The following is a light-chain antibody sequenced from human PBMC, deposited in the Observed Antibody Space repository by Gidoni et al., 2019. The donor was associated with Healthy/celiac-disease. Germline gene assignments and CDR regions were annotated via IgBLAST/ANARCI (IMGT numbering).Light chain of an antibody. CDR1: SGSIASNY. CDR3: QSYDSSNYVV. V-gene: IGLV6-57*01. CDR2: EDN. J-gene: IGLJ2*01. Sequence: NFMLTQPHSVSESPGKTVTISCTRSSGSIASNYVQWYHQRPGSSPTTVIYEDNQRPSAVPDRFSGSIDSSSNSASLTISGLKTEDEADYYCQSYDSSNYVVFGGGTKLTVL.